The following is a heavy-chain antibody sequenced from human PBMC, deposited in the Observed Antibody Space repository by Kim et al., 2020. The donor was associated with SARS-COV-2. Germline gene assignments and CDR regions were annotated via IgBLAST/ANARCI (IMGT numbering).Heavy chain of an antibody. CDR2: INPGDGST. J-gene: IGHJ4*02. V-gene: IGHV1-46*03. D-gene: IGHD1-26*01. CDR1: GYSFTSYY. Sequence: ASVKVSCKASGYSFTSYYMHWVRQAPGQGLEWMGIINPGDGSTNYAQKFQGRVTMTRDPSTSTVYMELSSLRSEDTGGYYCARVHSGCPEYLGQGTLVTV. CDR3: ARVHSGCPEY.